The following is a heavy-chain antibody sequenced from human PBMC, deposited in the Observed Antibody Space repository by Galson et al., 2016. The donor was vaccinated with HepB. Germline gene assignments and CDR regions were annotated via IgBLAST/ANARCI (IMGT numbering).Heavy chain of an antibody. CDR1: GGSISSSTYY. CDR3: AGSYDYGDQFFDY. CDR2: IYYSGGT. Sequence: SETLSLTCTVSGGSISSSTYYWGWIRQPPGKGLKWIGSIYYSGGTYYNPSLKSRVTISVDTSKNQFSLKLNPVTAADTAVYYCAGSYDYGDQFFDYWGQGTLVTVSS. D-gene: IGHD4-17*01. J-gene: IGHJ4*02. V-gene: IGHV4-39*01.